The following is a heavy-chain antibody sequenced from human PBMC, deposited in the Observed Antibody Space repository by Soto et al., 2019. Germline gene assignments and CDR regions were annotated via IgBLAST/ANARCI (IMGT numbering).Heavy chain of an antibody. V-gene: IGHV3-23*01. Sequence: HPGGSLRLSCAASGFTFSSYAMSWVRQAPGKGLEWVSAISGSGGSTYYADSVKGRFTISRDNSKNTLYLQMNSLRAEDTAVYYCAKAHILDLGHNWFDPWGQGTLVTVSS. J-gene: IGHJ5*02. CDR1: GFTFSSYA. D-gene: IGHD3-9*01. CDR3: AKAHILDLGHNWFDP. CDR2: ISGSGGST.